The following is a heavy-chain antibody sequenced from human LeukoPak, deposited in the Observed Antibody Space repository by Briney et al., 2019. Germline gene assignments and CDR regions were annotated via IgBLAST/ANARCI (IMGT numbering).Heavy chain of an antibody. Sequence: SEILSLTCTVSGYSISSGYYWGWIRQPPGKGLEWIGSIYHSGSTYYNPSLKSRVTISVDTSKNQFSLKLNSVTAADTAVYYCARETWQQWLLMEFDYWGQGTLVTVSS. CDR3: ARETWQQWLLMEFDY. D-gene: IGHD5-18*01. CDR1: GYSISSGYY. J-gene: IGHJ4*02. V-gene: IGHV4-38-2*02. CDR2: IYHSGST.